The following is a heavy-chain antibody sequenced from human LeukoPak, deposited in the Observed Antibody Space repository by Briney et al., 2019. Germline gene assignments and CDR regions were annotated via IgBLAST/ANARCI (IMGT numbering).Heavy chain of an antibody. V-gene: IGHV3-15*01. Sequence: GGSLRLSCVGSGFTFSDAWMSWVRQAPGKGLEWVGRIKSNSADGTTDYAAPVRGRFTISRDDSKNTLYLQMNSLRIEDTAVYHCSTKPSFGPYLEYWGQGALVTVSS. CDR2: IKSNSADGTT. CDR3: STKPSFGPYLEY. CDR1: GFTFSDAW. J-gene: IGHJ4*02. D-gene: IGHD1-14*01.